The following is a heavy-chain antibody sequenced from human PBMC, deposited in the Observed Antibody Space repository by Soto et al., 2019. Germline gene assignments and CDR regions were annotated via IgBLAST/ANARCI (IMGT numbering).Heavy chain of an antibody. CDR2: IYYSGST. D-gene: IGHD2-2*01. CDR3: ARDTPYTYCSSTSCLNNGMDV. CDR1: GGSISSYY. Sequence: SETLSLTCTVSGGSISSYYWSWIRQPPGKGLEWIGYIYYSGSTNYNPSLKSRVTMSVDTSKNQFSLKLSSVTAADTAVYYCARDTPYTYCSSTSCLNNGMDVWGQGTTVTVSS. V-gene: IGHV4-59*01. J-gene: IGHJ6*02.